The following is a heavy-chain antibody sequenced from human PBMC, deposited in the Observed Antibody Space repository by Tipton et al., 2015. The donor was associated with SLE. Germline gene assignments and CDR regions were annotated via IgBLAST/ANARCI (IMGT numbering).Heavy chain of an antibody. V-gene: IGHV3-7*01. CDR3: ARGEAYCGGDCFFDY. J-gene: IGHJ4*02. D-gene: IGHD2-21*01. CDR1: GFAFSNYW. Sequence: GSLRLSCAASGFAFSNYWMSWVRQAPGKGLEWVANIKQEGSEKYYVDSVKGRFTISRDNAKNSLYLQMNSLRAEDSAVYYCARGEAYCGGDCFFDYWGQGTLVIVSS. CDR2: IKQEGSEK.